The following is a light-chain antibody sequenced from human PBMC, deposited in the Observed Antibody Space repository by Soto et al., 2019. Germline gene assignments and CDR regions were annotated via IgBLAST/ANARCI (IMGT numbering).Light chain of an antibody. CDR2: GAS. J-gene: IGKJ1*01. CDR3: QQHGSSPWM. Sequence: IVLTPSPATLSLSPGERATLPCRASQSVSSYLAWYQQKAGQAPRLLISGASSRATGIPNRFSGSGSGTDFTLTISRLEPEDFAVYYCQQHGSSPWMFGQGTKVDI. CDR1: QSVSSY. V-gene: IGKV3-20*01.